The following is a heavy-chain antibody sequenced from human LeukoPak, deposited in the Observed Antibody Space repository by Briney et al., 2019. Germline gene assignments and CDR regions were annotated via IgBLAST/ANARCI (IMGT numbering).Heavy chain of an antibody. CDR2: INAINGNT. D-gene: IGHD2-21*02. CDR3: ARDPVCGGDCYFGPVDY. CDR1: GYTFTSYA. Sequence: ASVKVSCKASGYTFTSYAMHWVRQAPGQRLEWMGWINAINGNTKYSQKFQGRVTITRDTSTSTAYMELSSLRSEDTAVYYCARDPVCGGDCYFGPVDYWGQGTLVTVSS. V-gene: IGHV1-3*01. J-gene: IGHJ4*02.